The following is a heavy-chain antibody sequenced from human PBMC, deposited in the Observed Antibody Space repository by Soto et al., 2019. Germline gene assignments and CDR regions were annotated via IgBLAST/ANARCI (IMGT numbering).Heavy chain of an antibody. CDR1: GFTFSSYA. V-gene: IGHV3-30-3*01. CDR2: ISYDGSNK. D-gene: IGHD5-12*01. J-gene: IGHJ4*02. Sequence: GGSLRLSCAASGFTFSSYAMHWVRQAPGKGLEWVAVISYDGSNKYYADSVKGRFTISRDNSKNTLYLQMNSLRAEDTAVYYCAREPKTPRDGYNADYWGQGTLVTVS. CDR3: AREPKTPRDGYNADY.